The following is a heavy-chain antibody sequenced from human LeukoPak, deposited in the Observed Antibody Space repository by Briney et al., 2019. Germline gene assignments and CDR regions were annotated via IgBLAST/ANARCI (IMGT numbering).Heavy chain of an antibody. CDR1: GFTFSNFA. CDR2: IKEDGTET. D-gene: IGHD5-24*01. J-gene: IGHJ4*02. V-gene: IGHV3-7*03. Sequence: GGSLRLSCAASGFTFSNFAMSWVRLAPGKGLEWVANIKEDGTETYYVDSVKGRFTISRDNAKNSLYLQMNSLRVEDTAVYYCAKEGRSLQTYWGQGTLVTVSS. CDR3: AKEGRSLQTY.